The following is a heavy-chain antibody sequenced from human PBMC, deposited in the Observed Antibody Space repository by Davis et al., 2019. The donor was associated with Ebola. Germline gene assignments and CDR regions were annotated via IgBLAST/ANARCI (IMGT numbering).Heavy chain of an antibody. J-gene: IGHJ4*02. Sequence: HTGGSLRLSCAASGFAFSSYWMHWVRQAPGKGLVWVSCINGDGSSTYYADSVKGRFTISKDNAENTLYLQMNSLRAEDTAVYYCTRDPVETTPLDYWGQGTLVTVSS. CDR3: TRDPVETTPLDY. V-gene: IGHV3-74*01. CDR2: INGDGSST. CDR1: GFAFSSYW. D-gene: IGHD1-7*01.